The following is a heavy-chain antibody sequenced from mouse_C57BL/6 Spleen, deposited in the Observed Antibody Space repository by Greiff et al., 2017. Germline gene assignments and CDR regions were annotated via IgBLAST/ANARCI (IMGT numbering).Heavy chain of an antibody. J-gene: IGHJ4*01. CDR1: GFTFSDYG. Sequence: EVQGVESGGGLVKPGGSLKLSCAASGFTFSDYGMHWVRQAPEKGLEWVAYISSGSSTIYYADPVKGRFTISRDNAKNTLFLQMTSLRSEDTAMYYCAKGYYYGSSEGAMDYWGQGTSVTVSS. CDR2: ISSGSSTI. D-gene: IGHD1-1*01. V-gene: IGHV5-17*01. CDR3: AKGYYYGSSEGAMDY.